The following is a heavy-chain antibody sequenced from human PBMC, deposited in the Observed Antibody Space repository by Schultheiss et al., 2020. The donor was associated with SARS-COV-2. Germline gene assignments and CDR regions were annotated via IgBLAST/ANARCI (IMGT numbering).Heavy chain of an antibody. D-gene: IGHD2-15*01. CDR3: ARDLMFCSGGSCYQSYYYGMDV. CDR1: GGSISSSSYY. CDR2: IYYSGST. V-gene: IGHV4-39*07. J-gene: IGHJ6*02. Sequence: SETLSLTCTVSGGSISSSSYYWSWIRQPPGKGLEWIGYIYYSGSTYYNPSLKSRVTISVDTSKNQFSLKLSSVTAADTAVYYCARDLMFCSGGSCYQSYYYGMDVWGQGTTVTVS.